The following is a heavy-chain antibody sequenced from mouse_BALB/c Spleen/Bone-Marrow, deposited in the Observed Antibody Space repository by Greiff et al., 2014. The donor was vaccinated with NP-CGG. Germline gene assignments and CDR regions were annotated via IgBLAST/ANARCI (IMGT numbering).Heavy chain of an antibody. CDR3: ERSGRYDVGFAY. V-gene: IGHV1-37*01. Sequence: VQLKESGPELVKPGASVKISCKASGYSFTGYFMNWVKQSHGKSLEWIGRINPYNGDTFYNQKFKGKATLTADKSSSTAHMDLLSLTSEDSAVDYCERSGRYDVGFAYWGQGTLVTVSA. J-gene: IGHJ3*01. CDR2: INPYNGDT. CDR1: GYSFTGYF. D-gene: IGHD2-14*01.